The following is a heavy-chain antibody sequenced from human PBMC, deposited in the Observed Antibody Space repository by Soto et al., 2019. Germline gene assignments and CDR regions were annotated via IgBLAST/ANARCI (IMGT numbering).Heavy chain of an antibody. J-gene: IGHJ1*01. Sequence: EVQLVESGGALVQPGGSLRLSCAASGFTFNNYWISWVRQAPGKGLEWVANIKQDGSEKYYVDSVTGRFPISRDNDKSSLLLQMNSLRAEDTAVYYCARDSGADRFQYWGQGTLVTVSS. CDR1: GFTFNNYW. CDR2: IKQDGSEK. D-gene: IGHD3-22*01. V-gene: IGHV3-7*01. CDR3: ARDSGADRFQY.